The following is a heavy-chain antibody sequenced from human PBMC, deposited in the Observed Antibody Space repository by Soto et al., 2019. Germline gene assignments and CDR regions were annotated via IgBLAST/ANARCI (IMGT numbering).Heavy chain of an antibody. CDR3: ARDRTDSGYYTNWLEP. D-gene: IGHD3-22*01. CDR1: GGTFCSDA. J-gene: IGHJ5*02. V-gene: IGHV1-69*06. Sequence: GASVKVSCKASGGTFCSDAITWVRQAPGQGLEWVGRIIPIFGTTNYAQNLQGRVTISADKSTLTSYMELHSLTSDDTALYYCARDRTDSGYYTNWLEPWGQGTQVTVSS. CDR2: IIPIFGTT.